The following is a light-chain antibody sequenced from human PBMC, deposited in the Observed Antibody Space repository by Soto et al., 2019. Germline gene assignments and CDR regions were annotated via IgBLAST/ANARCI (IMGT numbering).Light chain of an antibody. CDR1: QNVRSN. Sequence: EIVMTQSPATLSVSPGERATLSCRASQNVRSNLAWYQQKPGQAPRLLIYGASTRATGIPARFSGTGSGTEFTLTISSLQSEDFAVYFCQQYDGAPLTFGPGTKVDVK. J-gene: IGKJ3*01. CDR3: QQYDGAPLT. V-gene: IGKV3-15*01. CDR2: GAS.